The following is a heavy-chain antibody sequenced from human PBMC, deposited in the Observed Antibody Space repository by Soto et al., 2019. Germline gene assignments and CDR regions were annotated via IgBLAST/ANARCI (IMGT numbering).Heavy chain of an antibody. CDR3: ASMNSSSSRDY. J-gene: IGHJ4*02. D-gene: IGHD6-6*01. CDR2: INHSGST. Sequence: SETLSLTCAVYGGSFSGYYWSWIRQPPGKGLEWIREINHSGSTNYNPSLKSRVTISVDTSKNQFSLKLSSVTAADTAVYYCASMNSSSSRDYWGQGTLVTVSS. CDR1: GGSFSGYY. V-gene: IGHV4-34*01.